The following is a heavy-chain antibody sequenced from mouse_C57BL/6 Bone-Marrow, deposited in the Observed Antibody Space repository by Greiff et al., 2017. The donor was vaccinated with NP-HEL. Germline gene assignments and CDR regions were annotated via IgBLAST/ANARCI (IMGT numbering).Heavy chain of an antibody. CDR2: IDPENGDT. CDR3: TTGNWDDY. D-gene: IGHD4-1*01. V-gene: IGHV14-4*01. CDR1: GFNIKDDY. Sequence: VQLQQSGAELVRPGASVKLSCTASGFNIKDDYMHWVKQRPEQGLEWIGWIDPENGDTEYASKVQGKATITADTSSNTAYLQLSSLTSEDTAVYYCTTGNWDDYWGQGTTLTVSS. J-gene: IGHJ2*01.